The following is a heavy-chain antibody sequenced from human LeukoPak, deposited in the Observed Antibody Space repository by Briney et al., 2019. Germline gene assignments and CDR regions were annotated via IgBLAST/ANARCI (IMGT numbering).Heavy chain of an antibody. CDR3: ARQNYGSAPLRY. D-gene: IGHD3-10*01. CDR2: IYYSGDT. J-gene: IGHJ4*02. CDR1: GGSITGYS. V-gene: IGHV4-59*08. Sequence: SETLSLTCTVSGGSITGYSWSWIRQPPGRGLEWIAYIYYSGDTNYNPSLKSRVIVSVDTSKNQFSLKLSSVTAADTAVYFCARQNYGSAPLRYWGQGTLVTVSS.